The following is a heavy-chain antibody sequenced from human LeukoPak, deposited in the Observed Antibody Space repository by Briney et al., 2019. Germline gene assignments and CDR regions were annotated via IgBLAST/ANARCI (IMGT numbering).Heavy chain of an antibody. D-gene: IGHD3-3*01. CDR3: ARGRLVSWSDGALFEY. V-gene: IGHV4-59*01. CDR1: GGSISSYY. J-gene: IGHJ4*02. Sequence: SETLSLTCTVSGGSISSYYWSWIRQPPGKGLEWIGYIYYSGSTNYNPSLKSRVTISVDTSKNQFSLKLSSVPAADTAVYHCARGRLVSWSDGALFEYWGQGALVTVSS. CDR2: IYYSGST.